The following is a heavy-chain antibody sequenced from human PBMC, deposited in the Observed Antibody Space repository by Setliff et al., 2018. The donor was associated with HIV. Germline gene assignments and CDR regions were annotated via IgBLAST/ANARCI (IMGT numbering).Heavy chain of an antibody. Sequence: SETLSLTCTVSGGSISSGDYYWSWIRQPPGKGLEWIGYTYYSGYTQYNPSLKSRVTISVDTSKNQFSLKLRSVSAADTAVYCCARASSGYLIVHYWGQGTLVTVSS. CDR3: ARASSGYLIVHY. V-gene: IGHV4-30-4*01. CDR1: GGSISSGDYY. D-gene: IGHD3-22*01. J-gene: IGHJ4*02. CDR2: TYYSGYT.